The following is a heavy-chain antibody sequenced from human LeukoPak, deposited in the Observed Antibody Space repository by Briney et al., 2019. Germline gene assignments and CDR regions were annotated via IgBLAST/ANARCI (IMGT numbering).Heavy chain of an antibody. CDR3: ARDASYNFHY. J-gene: IGHJ4*02. CDR2: IYYRGNT. D-gene: IGHD4-11*01. V-gene: IGHV4-59*12. Sequence: SETLSLTCSVSGGSISGFHWIWIRQPPGEGLDCIGYIYYRGNTYYNPSLKRRVTISIDTSKNQFSLKLSSVTAADTAVYYCARDASYNFHYWGQGTLVTVSS. CDR1: GGSISGFH.